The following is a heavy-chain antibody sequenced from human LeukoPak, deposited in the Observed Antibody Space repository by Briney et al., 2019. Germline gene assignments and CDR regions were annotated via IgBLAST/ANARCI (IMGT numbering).Heavy chain of an antibody. CDR2: MNPSSGGT. CDR1: GYTFTSYD. V-gene: IGHV1-2*02. D-gene: IGHD3-3*01. CDR3: ARDHGVRFLEWFPGY. J-gene: IGHJ4*02. Sequence: GASVKVSCKASGYTFTSYDINWVRQATGQGLEWMGWMNPSSGGTNYAQKFQGRVTMTRDTSISTAYMELSRLRSDDTAVYYCARDHGVRFLEWFPGYWGQGTLVTVSS.